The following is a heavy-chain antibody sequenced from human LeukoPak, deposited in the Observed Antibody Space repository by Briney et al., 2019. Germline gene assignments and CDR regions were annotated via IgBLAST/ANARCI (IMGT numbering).Heavy chain of an antibody. CDR1: GFTFSSYS. Sequence: PGGSLRLSCAASGFTFSSYSMNWVRQAPGKGLEWVSYISSSSSTIYYADSVKGRFTISRDNAKNSLYLQMNSLRAEDTAVYYCARDPAGYSYGSWFDPWGQGTLVTVSS. J-gene: IGHJ5*02. V-gene: IGHV3-48*01. CDR3: ARDPAGYSYGSWFDP. D-gene: IGHD5-18*01. CDR2: ISSSSSTI.